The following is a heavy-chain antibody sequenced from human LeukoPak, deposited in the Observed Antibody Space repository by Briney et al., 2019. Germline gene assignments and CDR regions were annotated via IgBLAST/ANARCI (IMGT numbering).Heavy chain of an antibody. V-gene: IGHV4-59*01. CDR1: GGSISSYY. Sequence: PSETLSLTCTVSGGSISSYYWSWIRQPPGKGLEWIGYIYYSGSTNYNPSLKSRVTISVDTSKNQFSLKLSSVTAADTAVYYCARVELVPLSYIAAAGTVGWFDPWGQGTLVTVSS. D-gene: IGHD6-13*01. J-gene: IGHJ5*02. CDR3: ARVELVPLSYIAAAGTVGWFDP. CDR2: IYYSGST.